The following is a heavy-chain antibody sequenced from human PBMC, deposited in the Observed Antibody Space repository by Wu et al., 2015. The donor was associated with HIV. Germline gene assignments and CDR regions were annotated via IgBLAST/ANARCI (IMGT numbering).Heavy chain of an antibody. J-gene: IGHJ4*02. CDR2: IIPIFGTA. V-gene: IGHV1-69*12. CDR1: GGTFSGYA. CDR3: ARSPRSHYYDSSGYYDY. Sequence: QVQLVQSGAEVKKPGSSVKVSCKASGGTFSGYAISWVRQAPGQGLEWMGGIIPIFGTANYAQKFQGRVTITADESTSTAYMELSSLRSEDTAVYYCARSPRSHYYDSSGYYDYWGQGTLVTVSS. D-gene: IGHD3-22*01.